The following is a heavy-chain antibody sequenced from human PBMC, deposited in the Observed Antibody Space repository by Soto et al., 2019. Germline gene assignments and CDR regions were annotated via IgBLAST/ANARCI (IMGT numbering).Heavy chain of an antibody. CDR1: GFTFSSYS. V-gene: IGHV3-48*01. CDR3: ARWLEVVTAIYRFGP. J-gene: IGHJ5*02. Sequence: EVQLVESGGGLVQPGGSLRLSCAASGFTFSSYSMNWVRQAPGKGLEWVSYISSSSSTIYYADSVKGRFTISRDNAKNSLSLQMNSLRAEDTAVYYCARWLEVVTAIYRFGPWGQGTLVTVAA. CDR2: ISSSSSTI. D-gene: IGHD2-21*02.